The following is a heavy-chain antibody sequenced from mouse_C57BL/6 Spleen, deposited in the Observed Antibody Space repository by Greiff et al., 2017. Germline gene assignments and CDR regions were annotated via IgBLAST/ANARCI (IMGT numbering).Heavy chain of an antibody. D-gene: IGHD2-14*01. J-gene: IGHJ4*01. V-gene: IGHV5-17*03. CDR3: ARDRTLYAMDY. CDR2: ISSGSSAI. CDR1: GFTFSDYG. Sequence: EVMLVESGGGLVKPGGSLKLSCAASGFTFSDYGMHWVRQAPEKGLEWVAYISSGSSAIYYADTVKGRFTISRDNAKNNLYLQMSHLKSEDTAMYYCARDRTLYAMDYWGQGTSVTVSS.